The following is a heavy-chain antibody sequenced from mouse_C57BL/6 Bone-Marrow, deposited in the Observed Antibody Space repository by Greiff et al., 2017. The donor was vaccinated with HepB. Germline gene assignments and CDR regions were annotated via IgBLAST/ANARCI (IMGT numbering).Heavy chain of an antibody. CDR2: ISSGSSTI. V-gene: IGHV5-17*01. D-gene: IGHD2-3*01. CDR3: ARGDGCYVWYFDV. J-gene: IGHJ1*03. CDR1: GFTFSDYG. Sequence: EVKLMESGGGLVKPGGSLKLSCAASGFTFSDYGMHWVRQAPEKGLEWVAYISSGSSTIYYADTVKGRFTISRDNAKNTLFLQMTSLRSDDTAMYYCARGDGCYVWYFDVWGTGTTVTVSS.